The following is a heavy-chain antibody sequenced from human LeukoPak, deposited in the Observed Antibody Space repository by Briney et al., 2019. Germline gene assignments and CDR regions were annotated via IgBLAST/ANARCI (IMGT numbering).Heavy chain of an antibody. Sequence: PGGSLRLSCAASGFTFSNYWMHWVRQAPGKGLVWVSRINSDGTTTRYADSVKGRFTISRDNAKNTLYLQMNSLRAEDTAVYYCAKEYCTTTNCLGDWGLGTLVTVSS. CDR1: GFTFSNYW. V-gene: IGHV3-74*01. CDR2: INSDGTTT. J-gene: IGHJ4*02. D-gene: IGHD2-2*01. CDR3: AKEYCTTTNCLGD.